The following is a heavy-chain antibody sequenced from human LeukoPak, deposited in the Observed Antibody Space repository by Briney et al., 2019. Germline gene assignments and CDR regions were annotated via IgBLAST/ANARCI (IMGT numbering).Heavy chain of an antibody. D-gene: IGHD3-3*01. Sequence: PGGSLRLSCAASGFTFSSYAMHWVRQAPGKGLEWVAVISYDGSNKYYADSVKGRFTISRDNSKNTLYLQMNSLRAEDTAVYYCAREGLRFLEWLSLSAFGIWGQGTMVTVSS. J-gene: IGHJ3*02. CDR3: AREGLRFLEWLSLSAFGI. V-gene: IGHV3-30-3*01. CDR2: ISYDGSNK. CDR1: GFTFSSYA.